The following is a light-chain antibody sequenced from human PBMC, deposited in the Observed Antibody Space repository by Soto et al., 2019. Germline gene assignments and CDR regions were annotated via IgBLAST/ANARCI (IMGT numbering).Light chain of an antibody. CDR1: QSVSSN. J-gene: IGKJ1*01. CDR3: QQYNNWPRT. Sequence: EIVMTQSPATLSVSPGERVTLSCRVSQSVSSNLAWYQQRPGQAPRLLLYGASTRATGIPARFSGSGSGTEFTLTISSLQSEDFAVYYCQQYNNWPRTFGQGTKVDIK. CDR2: GAS. V-gene: IGKV3-15*01.